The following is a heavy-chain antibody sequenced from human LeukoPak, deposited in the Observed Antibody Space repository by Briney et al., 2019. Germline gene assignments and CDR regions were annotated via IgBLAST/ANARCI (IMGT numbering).Heavy chain of an antibody. CDR1: GFSFISYG. CDR2: ISDDGRRK. CDR3: AKRPSDYGDYVSYFDY. D-gene: IGHD4-17*01. J-gene: IGHJ4*02. Sequence: GSLRLSCAASGFSFISYGMHWVRQAPGKGLEWVGVISDDGRRKDYADSVNGRFTISRDNSKDTLYLQMNSLRAEDTAVYYCAKRPSDYGDYVSYFDYWGQGTLVTVSS. V-gene: IGHV3-30*18.